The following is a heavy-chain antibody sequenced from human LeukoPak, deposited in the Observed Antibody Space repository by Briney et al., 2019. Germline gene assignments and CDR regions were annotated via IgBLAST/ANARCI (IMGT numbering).Heavy chain of an antibody. CDR2: INPTGGST. Sequence: ASVKVSCKASGYTFTSYYMHWVRQAPGQGLEWMGLINPTGGSTGYAQKFQGRVTMTRDMSTSTDYMELSSLRSEDTAIYYCARDNSVGDNAWWFDPWGQGTLVTVSS. CDR3: ARDNSVGDNAWWFDP. D-gene: IGHD1-26*01. V-gene: IGHV1-46*01. CDR1: GYTFTSYY. J-gene: IGHJ5*02.